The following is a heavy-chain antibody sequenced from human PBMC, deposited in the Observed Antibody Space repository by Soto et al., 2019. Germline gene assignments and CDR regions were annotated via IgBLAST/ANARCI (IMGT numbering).Heavy chain of an antibody. Sequence: VQLVESGGGVVQPGRSLRLSCAASGFTFSSYGMHWVRQAPGKGLEWVAVIWYDGSNKYYADSVKGRFTISRDNSKNTLYLQMNSLRAEDTAVYYCARERQPAYYFDYWGQGTLVTVSS. CDR3: ARERQPAYYFDY. CDR2: IWYDGSNK. J-gene: IGHJ4*02. CDR1: GFTFSSYG. V-gene: IGHV3-33*01. D-gene: IGHD6-13*01.